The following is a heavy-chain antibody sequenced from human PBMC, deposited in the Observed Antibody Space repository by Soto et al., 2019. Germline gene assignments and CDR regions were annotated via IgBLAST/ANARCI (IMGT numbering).Heavy chain of an antibody. CDR2: IYYSGST. D-gene: IGHD6-19*01. CDR3: ARDHLTAGAVAGTYYYYYYGMDV. Sequence: NPSETLSLTCTVSGGSVSSGSYYWSWIRQPPGKGLEWIGYIYYSGSTNYNPSLKSRVTISVDTSKNQFSLKLSSVTAADTAVYYCARDHLTAGAVAGTYYYYYYGMDVWGQGTTVTVSS. V-gene: IGHV4-61*01. J-gene: IGHJ6*02. CDR1: GGSVSSGSYY.